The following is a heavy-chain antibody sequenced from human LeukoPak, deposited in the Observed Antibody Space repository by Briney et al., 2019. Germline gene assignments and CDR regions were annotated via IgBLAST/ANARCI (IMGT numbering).Heavy chain of an antibody. J-gene: IGHJ4*02. CDR3: TRYIDS. Sequence: GGSLRLSCAASGFTFSSYWMDWVREAPGKGLVWVSRINSDGSSTKYTDSVKGRFTISRDNAKNTVFLQMNSLRAEDTAVYYCTRYIDSSGQGTLVTVSS. V-gene: IGHV3-74*03. CDR2: INSDGSST. CDR1: GFTFSSYW. D-gene: IGHD5-12*01.